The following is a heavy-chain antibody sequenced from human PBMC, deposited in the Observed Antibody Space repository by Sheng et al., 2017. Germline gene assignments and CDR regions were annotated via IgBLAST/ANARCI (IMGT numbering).Heavy chain of an antibody. J-gene: IGHJ4*02. Sequence: EVQLVESGGGLVQPGGSLRLSCAASGFTFSRYAMAWVRQAPGKGLEWVSSISGNDDTTYSADSVKGRFTIYRDNSKNTLYLQMNSLRAEDTAVYYCAKDLIGGVSEYLDYWGQGTLVTVSS. CDR2: ISGNDDTT. V-gene: IGHV3-23*04. CDR3: AKDLIGGVSEYLDY. D-gene: IGHD3-10*01. CDR1: GFTFSRYA.